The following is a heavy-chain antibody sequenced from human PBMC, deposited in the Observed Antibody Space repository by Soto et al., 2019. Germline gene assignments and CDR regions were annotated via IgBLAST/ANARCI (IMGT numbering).Heavy chain of an antibody. D-gene: IGHD5-12*01. CDR1: GFTFSSYD. CDR2: IGTAGDT. J-gene: IGHJ4*02. Sequence: GGSLRLSCAASGFTFSSYDMHWVRQATGKGLEWVSAIGTAGDTYYPGSVKGRFTISRENAKNSLYLQMNSLRAEDTAVYYCARGSATIIVSPYYFDYWGQGTLVTVS. CDR3: ARGSATIIVSPYYFDY. V-gene: IGHV3-13*01.